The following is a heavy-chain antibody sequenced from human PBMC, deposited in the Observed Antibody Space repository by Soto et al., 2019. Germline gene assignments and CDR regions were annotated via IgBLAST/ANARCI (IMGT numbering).Heavy chain of an antibody. J-gene: IGHJ5*02. Sequence: ASVKVYCKASGYTFTSYGISWVRQAPGQGLEWMGWISAYNGNTSYAQKLQGRVTMTTDTSTSTAYMELRSLRSDDTAVYYCAREVDYFDFWCGYWEKNWFATWGQGTLVIVSS. CDR1: GYTFTSYG. CDR2: ISAYNGNT. D-gene: IGHD3-3*01. CDR3: AREVDYFDFWCGYWEKNWFAT. V-gene: IGHV1-18*01.